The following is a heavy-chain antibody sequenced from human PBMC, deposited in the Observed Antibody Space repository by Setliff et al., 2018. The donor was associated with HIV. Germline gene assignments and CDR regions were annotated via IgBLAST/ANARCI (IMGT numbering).Heavy chain of an antibody. D-gene: IGHD3-10*01. V-gene: IGHV4-30-4*08. CDR3: ARDRRITMVRGVMNYYYMDV. J-gene: IGHJ6*03. CDR1: NGSISSGVSY. Sequence: LSLTCTVSNGSISSGVSYWSWIRQLPGKGLEWIGHISYTGSTYYNPSLQSRVTISVDTSKNQFSLKLSSVTAADTAVYYCARDRRITMVRGVMNYYYMDVWGKGTTVTVSS. CDR2: ISYTGST.